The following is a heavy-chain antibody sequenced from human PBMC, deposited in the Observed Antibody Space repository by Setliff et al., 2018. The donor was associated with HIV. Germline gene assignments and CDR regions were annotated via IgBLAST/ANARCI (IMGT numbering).Heavy chain of an antibody. CDR3: ARDGPLEGSYRYYYYYMDV. V-gene: IGHV4-61*02. Sequence: PSETLSLTCTVSGGSTSSGSYYWSWIRQPAGKGLEYIGRIHISGANNYNPSLASRLTISVDTTKNQFSLKLSSVTAADTAVYYCARDGPLEGSYRYYYYYMDVWGKGTTVTVSS. CDR1: GGSTSSGSYY. CDR2: IHISGAN. J-gene: IGHJ6*03. D-gene: IGHD3-10*01.